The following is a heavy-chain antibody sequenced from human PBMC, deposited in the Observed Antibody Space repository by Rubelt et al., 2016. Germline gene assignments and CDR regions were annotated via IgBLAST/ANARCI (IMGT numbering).Heavy chain of an antibody. CDR1: GGSFSGYY. V-gene: IGHV4-34*01. J-gene: IGHJ1*01. CDR3: ANRNYYYDSSGYPEYFQH. CDR2: INHSGST. D-gene: IGHD3-22*01. Sequence: QVQLQQWGAGLLKPSETLSLTCAVYGGSFSGYYWSWIRQPPGKGLEWIGEINHSGSTNYNPSLKCLFTISVDASKNQFSLKLSSVTAADTAVYYCANRNYYYDSSGYPEYFQHWGQGTLVTVSS.